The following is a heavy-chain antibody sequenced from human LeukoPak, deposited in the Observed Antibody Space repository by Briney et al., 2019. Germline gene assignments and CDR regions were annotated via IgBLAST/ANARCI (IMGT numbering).Heavy chain of an antibody. CDR1: GYTFTGYY. CDR3: ASSIMIFGVVIVDDFDY. Sequence: ASVKVSCKASGYTFTGYYMHWVRQAPGQGLEWMGWINPNSGGTNYAQKFQGRVTMTRDTSISTAYMELSRLRSDDTAVYYCASSIMIFGVVIVDDFDYWGQGTLVTVSS. J-gene: IGHJ4*02. D-gene: IGHD3-3*01. CDR2: INPNSGGT. V-gene: IGHV1-2*02.